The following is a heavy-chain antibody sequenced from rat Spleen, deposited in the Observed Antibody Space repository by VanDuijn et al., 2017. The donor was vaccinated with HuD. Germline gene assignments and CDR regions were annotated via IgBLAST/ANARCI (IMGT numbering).Heavy chain of an antibody. J-gene: IGHJ1*01. CDR1: GFTFSDFY. CDR3: TRRGYLSDWYFDF. D-gene: IGHD4-4*01. V-gene: IGHV5S10*01. Sequence: EVQLVESGGGLVQPGNSLKLSCAASGFTFSDFYMAWVRQAPTKGLEWVATISYDGSKIYYRDSVKGRFTISRDNARSTLNLHMDSLRSEDTAIYYCTRRGYLSDWYFDFWGPGTMVTVSS. CDR2: ISYDGSKI.